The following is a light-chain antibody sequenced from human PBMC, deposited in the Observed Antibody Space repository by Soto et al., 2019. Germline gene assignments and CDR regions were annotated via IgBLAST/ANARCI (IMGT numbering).Light chain of an antibody. V-gene: IGKV1-13*02. CDR2: DVS. Sequence: AIQVTQSPSSLSASVGDRVTITCRASQDIRGALAWYQQKPGQAPKLLIYDVSTLESGVPSRFSGSGSWTEFTLAISSLQPEDFGTYYCQQFNSYPITFGHGTRLEIK. CDR1: QDIRGA. J-gene: IGKJ5*01. CDR3: QQFNSYPIT.